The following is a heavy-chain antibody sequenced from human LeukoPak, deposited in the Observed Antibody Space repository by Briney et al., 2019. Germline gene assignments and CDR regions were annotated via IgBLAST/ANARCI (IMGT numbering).Heavy chain of an antibody. CDR1: GFTFSSYG. J-gene: IGHJ4*02. Sequence: PGGSLRLSCAASGFTFSSYGMHWVRQAPGKGLEWVAFIRYDGSNKYYADSVKGRFTISRDNSKNTLYLRINSLRAEDTAVYYCAKDSSSSWIEGDYWGQGTLVTVSS. CDR2: IRYDGSNK. V-gene: IGHV3-30*02. CDR3: AKDSSSSWIEGDY. D-gene: IGHD6-13*01.